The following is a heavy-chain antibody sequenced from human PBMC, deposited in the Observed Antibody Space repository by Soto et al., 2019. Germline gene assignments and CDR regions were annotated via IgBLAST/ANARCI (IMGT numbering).Heavy chain of an antibody. CDR2: IYHSGST. CDR3: ARAGGGNYYGSGSYYRQYYYGMDV. J-gene: IGHJ6*02. Sequence: SETLSLTCAVSGGSISSSNWWSWVRQPPGKGLEWIGEIYHSGSTNYNPSLKSRVTISVDKSKNQFSLKLSSVTAADTAVYYCARAGGGNYYGSGSYYRQYYYGMDVWGLGTTVTVSS. V-gene: IGHV4-4*02. CDR1: GGSISSSNW. D-gene: IGHD3-10*01.